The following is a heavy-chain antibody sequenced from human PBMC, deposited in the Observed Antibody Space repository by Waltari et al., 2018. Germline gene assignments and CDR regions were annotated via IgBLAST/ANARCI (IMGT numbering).Heavy chain of an antibody. CDR2: LAPVDSFV. CDR1: GYIFSNYW. Sequence: DEQLVQSGAEVKKPGESLRISCRGSGYIFSNYWIIWLRQLPGKGLEWMAKLAPVDSFVEYSPSFQGHVTVSADKSIDTAYLQWTTLRASDTAMYFCARRRDADNEWYFDLWGRGTPVTVSS. J-gene: IGHJ2*01. CDR3: ARRRDADNEWYFDL. V-gene: IGHV5-10-1*03. D-gene: IGHD2-2*01.